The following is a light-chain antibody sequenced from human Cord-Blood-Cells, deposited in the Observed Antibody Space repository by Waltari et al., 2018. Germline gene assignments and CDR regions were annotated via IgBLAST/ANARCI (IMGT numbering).Light chain of an antibody. CDR3: QQANSFPLT. V-gene: IGKV1-12*01. Sequence: DIQHTQSPSSVPASVEDIVTITCRASQGISSWLAWDAQKPGKAPKLLIYAASSLQSWVPSRFSGSGSVTDFTLTISSLQPEEFATYYCQQANSFPLTFGGGTKVEIK. CDR2: AAS. CDR1: QGISSW. J-gene: IGKJ4*01.